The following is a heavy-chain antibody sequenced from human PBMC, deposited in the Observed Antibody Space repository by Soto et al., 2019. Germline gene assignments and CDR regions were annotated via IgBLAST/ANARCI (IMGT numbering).Heavy chain of an antibody. CDR3: VLRVRGLINY. Sequence: EVQLVESGGGLVQPGGSLRLSCATSGITFSDHDMDWVRQAPGRGLEWLGRSRSRADNYATDYAASVKGRFTFSRDDSKRSLSLQINSLKTGDTAVYYCVLRVRGLINYWGQGTLVTVSS. V-gene: IGHV3-72*01. CDR1: GITFSDHD. J-gene: IGHJ4*02. D-gene: IGHD3-10*01. CDR2: SRSRADNYAT.